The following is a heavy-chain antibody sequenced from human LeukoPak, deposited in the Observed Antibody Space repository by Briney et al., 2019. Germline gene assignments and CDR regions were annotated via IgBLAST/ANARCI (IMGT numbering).Heavy chain of an antibody. Sequence: SETLSLTCTVSGGSISSSSDYWGWIRQPAGKGLEWIGSIYYSGSTSYNPSLKSRDAISVDTSKNQFSLRLSSVTAADTAVYYCARDDFEYSVHYGMDVWGQGTTVTVSS. V-gene: IGHV4-39*02. D-gene: IGHD3-9*01. CDR1: GGSISSSSDY. CDR2: IYYSGST. J-gene: IGHJ6*02. CDR3: ARDDFEYSVHYGMDV.